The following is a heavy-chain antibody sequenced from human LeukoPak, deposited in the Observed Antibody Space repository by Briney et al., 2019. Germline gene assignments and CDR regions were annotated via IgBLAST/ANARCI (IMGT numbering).Heavy chain of an antibody. CDR3: ARSLDIGHYYYYMDV. CDR1: GDSINTGGYY. D-gene: IGHD3-9*01. V-gene: IGHV4-31*03. J-gene: IGHJ6*03. Sequence: SEILSLTCFVPGDSINTGGYYWSWIRQHPGKGLEWIGYIYYSGSTFYNPSLKIRVTISIATSKTHFSLKMSSVTAADTAVYYCARSLDIGHYYYYMDVWGEGTTVTVSS. CDR2: IYYSGST.